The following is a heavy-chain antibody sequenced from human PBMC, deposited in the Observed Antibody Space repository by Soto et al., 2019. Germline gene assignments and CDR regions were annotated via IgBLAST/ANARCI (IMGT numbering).Heavy chain of an antibody. CDR2: INAGNGNT. J-gene: IGHJ6*03. Sequence: ASVKVSCKASGYTFTSYAMHCVRQAPGQRLEWMGWINAGNGNTKYSQKFQGRVTITRDTSASTAYMELSKPRSEDTAVYYCARCCITVNEGCYYNYYIDVWCKETAVTVSS. CDR3: ARCCITVNEGCYYNYYIDV. D-gene: IGHD1-20*01. CDR1: GYTFTSYA. V-gene: IGHV1-3*01.